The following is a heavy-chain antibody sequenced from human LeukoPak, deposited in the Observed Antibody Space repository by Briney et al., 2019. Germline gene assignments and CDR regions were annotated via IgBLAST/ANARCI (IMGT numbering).Heavy chain of an antibody. D-gene: IGHD3-16*01. V-gene: IGHV4-4*02. Sequence: SGTLSLTCAVSGGSISSSNWWSWVRQPPGKGLEWIGEIYHSGSTNYNPSLKSRVTISVDKSKNQFSLKLSSVTAADTAVYYCARDRAWGTIASFLEDIWGQGTMVTVSS. CDR1: GGSISSSNW. J-gene: IGHJ3*02. CDR2: IYHSGST. CDR3: ARDRAWGTIASFLEDI.